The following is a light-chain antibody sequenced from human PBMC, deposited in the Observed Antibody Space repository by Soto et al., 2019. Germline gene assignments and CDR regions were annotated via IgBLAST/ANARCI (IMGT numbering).Light chain of an antibody. CDR1: QVISSW. Sequence: DIQMTQSPSSVSASVGDRVTITCRASQVISSWLVWYQQKPGKAPKLLIYAASSLQSGVPSRFSGSGSGTDFTLTISSLQPEDFATYYCQQSYTTPVTFGQGTKVEIK. CDR3: QQSYTTPVT. J-gene: IGKJ1*01. CDR2: AAS. V-gene: IGKV1D-12*01.